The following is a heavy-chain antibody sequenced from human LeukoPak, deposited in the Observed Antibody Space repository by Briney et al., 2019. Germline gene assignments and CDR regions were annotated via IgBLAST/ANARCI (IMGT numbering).Heavy chain of an antibody. V-gene: IGHV4-59*01. CDR2: IYYSGST. J-gene: IGHJ5*02. CDR1: GGSISSYY. D-gene: IGHD2-21*01. CDR3: ARDGGDWFDP. Sequence: PSVTLSLTCTDSGGSISSYYWNWIRQPPGKGLEWIGNIYYSGSTNYNPSLKRRVTISVDTSKNQFSLKLSSVTAADTAVYYCARDGGDWFDPWGQGTLVTVSS.